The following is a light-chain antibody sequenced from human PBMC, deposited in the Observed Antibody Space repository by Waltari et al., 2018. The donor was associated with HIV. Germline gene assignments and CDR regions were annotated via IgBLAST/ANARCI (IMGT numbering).Light chain of an antibody. CDR1: NSASGSSDF. Sequence: QSALTLPASVSGSPGQWITISCTGTNSASGSSDFVSLYQQYPGRAPRLIISDVRNRPSGISSRFSGSKYGYTASLTISGLRAEDEADYFCSSWTSSTTLVFGTGTKVTVL. CDR3: SSWTSSTTLV. J-gene: IGLJ1*01. CDR2: DVR. V-gene: IGLV2-14*01.